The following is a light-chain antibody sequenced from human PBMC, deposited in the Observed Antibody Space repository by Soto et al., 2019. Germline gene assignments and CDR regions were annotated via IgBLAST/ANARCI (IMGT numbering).Light chain of an antibody. CDR3: GTWDNSLSAYV. CDR2: DNN. J-gene: IGLJ1*01. V-gene: IGLV1-51*01. Sequence: QSVLTQPPSVSAAPGQTVTISCSGSGSNIGNNFVSWYQQFPGAAPKFLIYDNNKRPSGIPDRFSGSKSGTSATLGITGLQTGDEADYYCGTWDNSLSAYVFGAGTKVTVL. CDR1: GSNIGNNF.